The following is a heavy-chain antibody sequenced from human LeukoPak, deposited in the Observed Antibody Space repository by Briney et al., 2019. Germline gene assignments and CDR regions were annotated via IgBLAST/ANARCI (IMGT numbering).Heavy chain of an antibody. CDR3: ARDLRGSNRAYGSGSD. D-gene: IGHD3-10*01. CDR1: GYTFTSYG. J-gene: IGHJ4*02. V-gene: IGHV1-18*01. Sequence: GASVKVSCKASGYTFTSYGISWVRQAPGQGLEWMGWISAYNGNTNYAQKLQGRVTMTTDTSTSTAYMELRSLRSDDTAVYYCARDLRGSNRAYGSGSDWGQGTLVTVSS. CDR2: ISAYNGNT.